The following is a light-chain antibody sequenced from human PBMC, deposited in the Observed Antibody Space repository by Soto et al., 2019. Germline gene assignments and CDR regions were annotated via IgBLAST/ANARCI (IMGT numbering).Light chain of an antibody. CDR1: QSISSW. CDR3: QQYNSYS. V-gene: IGKV1-5*01. CDR2: DAS. Sequence: DIQMTQSPSTLSASVGARVPITCRASQSISSWLAWYQQKPGKAPKLLIYDASSLESGVPSRFSGSGSGTEFTLTISSLQPDDFATYYCQQYNSYSFGQGTRLEIK. J-gene: IGKJ5*01.